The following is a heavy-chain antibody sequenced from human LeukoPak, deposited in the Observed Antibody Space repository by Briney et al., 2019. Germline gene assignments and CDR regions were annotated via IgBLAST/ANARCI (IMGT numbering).Heavy chain of an antibody. J-gene: IGHJ4*02. V-gene: IGHV3-23*01. CDR2: ISGSGGST. D-gene: IGHD3-22*01. CDR3: AKDISRITMIVVAPGRGIDY. Sequence: GGSLRLSCAASGFTFSSYAMNWVRQAPGMGLEWVSGISGSGGSTYYADSVKGRFTISRDNSKNTLYLQMNSLRAGGTAVYYCAKDISRITMIVVAPGRGIDYWGQGTLVTVSS. CDR1: GFTFSSYA.